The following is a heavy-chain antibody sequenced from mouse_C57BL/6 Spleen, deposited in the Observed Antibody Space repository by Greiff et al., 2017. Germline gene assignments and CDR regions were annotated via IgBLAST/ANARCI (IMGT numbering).Heavy chain of an antibody. CDR2: IHPNSGST. Sequence: QVQLQQPGAELVKPGASVKLSCKASGYTFTSYWMHWVKQRPGQGLEWIGMIHPNSGSTNYNEKFKSKATLTVDKSSSTAYMQLSSLTSEDSAVYYCARESTMVSRFAYWGQGTLVTVSA. CDR1: GYTFTSYW. CDR3: ARESTMVSRFAY. D-gene: IGHD2-2*01. V-gene: IGHV1-64*01. J-gene: IGHJ3*01.